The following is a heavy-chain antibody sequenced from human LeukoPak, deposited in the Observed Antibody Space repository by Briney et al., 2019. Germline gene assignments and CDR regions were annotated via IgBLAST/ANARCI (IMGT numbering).Heavy chain of an antibody. Sequence: SETLSLTCDVSGGSVSSGSYYWSWFRQPPGKGLEWIGYIHNSGSTSYNPSLKSRVTISVDTSKNQFSLKLYSVTAADTAVYYCARGKLPHDYWGQGTLVTVSS. CDR3: ARGKLPHDY. J-gene: IGHJ4*02. V-gene: IGHV4-61*01. CDR2: IHNSGST. CDR1: GGSVSSGSYY. D-gene: IGHD1-7*01.